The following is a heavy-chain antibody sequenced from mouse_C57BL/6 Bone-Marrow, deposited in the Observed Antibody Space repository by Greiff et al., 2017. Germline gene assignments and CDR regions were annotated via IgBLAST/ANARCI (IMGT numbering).Heavy chain of an antibody. CDR3: AIMITTFAY. J-gene: IGHJ3*01. CDR2: ISSGGSYT. CDR1: GLTFSSYG. V-gene: IGHV5-6*01. D-gene: IGHD2-4*01. Sequence: EVQVVESGGDLVKPGGSLKLSCAASGLTFSSYGMSWVRQTPDKRLEWVATISSGGSYTYYPDSVKGRFTISRDNAKNTLYLQMSSLKSEDTAMYYCAIMITTFAYWGQGTLVTVSA.